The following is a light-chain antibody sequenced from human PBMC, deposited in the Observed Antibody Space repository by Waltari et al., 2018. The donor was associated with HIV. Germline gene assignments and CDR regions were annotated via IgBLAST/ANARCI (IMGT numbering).Light chain of an antibody. V-gene: IGKV3D-15*01. CDR1: QNIGSY. CDR2: GAS. J-gene: IGKJ2*02. Sequence: VLLTQSPVTLSVSPGDRVTLSCRASQNIGSYLAWYQQKTGQPPSLLVYGASIRAPGIPASSTGSGSGTDFNLIIDGLQPDDCAVYYCHQYNDWPRCTFGQGTKVEIK. CDR3: HQYNDWPRCT.